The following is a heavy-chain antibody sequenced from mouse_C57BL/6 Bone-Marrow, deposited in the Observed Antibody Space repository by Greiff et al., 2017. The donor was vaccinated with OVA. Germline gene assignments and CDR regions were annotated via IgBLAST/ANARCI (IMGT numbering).Heavy chain of an antibody. V-gene: IGHV1-26*01. J-gene: IGHJ1*03. CDR1: GYTFTDYY. D-gene: IGHD2-3*01. CDR3: ANVGYFWYFDV. Sequence: VQLQQSGPELVKPGASVKISCKASGYTFTDYYMNWVKQSHGKSLEWIGDINPNNGGTSYNQKFKGKATLTLDKSSSTAYMEFRTLTSEDSAVYYCANVGYFWYFDVWGTGTTVTVPS. CDR2: INPNNGGT.